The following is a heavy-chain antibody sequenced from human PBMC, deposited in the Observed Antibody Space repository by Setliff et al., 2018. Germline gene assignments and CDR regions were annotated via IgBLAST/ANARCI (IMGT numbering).Heavy chain of an antibody. Sequence: GGSLRLSCAASGFTFSTYGMHWVRQAPGRGLEWVAVIYHDGGNEYHADSVKGRFTISRDNSKNTLYLQMSSLRSEDTAVYYCVKASSDLSMAYFDLWGQGTLVTVSS. CDR3: VKASSDLSMAYFDL. V-gene: IGHV3-33*06. CDR1: GFTFSTYG. CDR2: IYHDGGNE. D-gene: IGHD3-16*02. J-gene: IGHJ4*02.